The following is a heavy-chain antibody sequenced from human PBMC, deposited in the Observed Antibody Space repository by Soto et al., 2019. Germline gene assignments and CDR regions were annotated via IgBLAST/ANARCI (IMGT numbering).Heavy chain of an antibody. D-gene: IGHD6-13*01. CDR3: ARIGAAAGREYFQQ. J-gene: IGHJ1*01. V-gene: IGHV3-7*01. Sequence: HPGGSLRLSCAASGFTFSSYWMTWVRQARGKGLEWVANIKQDGSEKYYVGSVEGRFTISRDNAENSLYLLMDSLGVEDTAVYYCARIGAAAGREYFQQWGQGTLVTVSS. CDR1: GFTFSSYW. CDR2: IKQDGSEK.